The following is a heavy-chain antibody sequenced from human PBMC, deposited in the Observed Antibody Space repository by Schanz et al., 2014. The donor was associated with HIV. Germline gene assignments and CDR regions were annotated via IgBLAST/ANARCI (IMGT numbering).Heavy chain of an antibody. CDR1: GFTFNNYA. V-gene: IGHV3-23*01. CDR3: VKAYSSGFSGAGS. J-gene: IGHJ5*02. D-gene: IGHD5-18*01. CDR2: ISGSDGDT. Sequence: EVQLLESGGGLVQPGGSLRLSCAASGFTFNNYAMTWVRQAPGKGLDWVSTISGSDGDTYYADSVKGRFTISRDNSRNALDLHMNSLRADDTAIYYCVKAYSSGFSGAGSWGQGALVTVSS.